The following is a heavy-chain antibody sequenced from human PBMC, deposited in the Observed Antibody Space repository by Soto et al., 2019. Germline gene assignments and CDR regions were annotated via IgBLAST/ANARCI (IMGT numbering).Heavy chain of an antibody. CDR3: ARDRGVAPPVAGNTHYYYYMDV. CDR2: ISAFNGNT. CDR1: GYSFTNYG. V-gene: IGHV1-18*01. D-gene: IGHD6-19*01. Sequence: QDQLLQSGAEVKKPGASVTVSCKASGYSFTNYGITWVRQAPGQGLEWMGWISAFNGNTHYAQKLQGRVTMTTDASTSTAFLEPRSLRSDDTAVYYCARDRGVAPPVAGNTHYYYYMDVWGIGTTVTVSS. J-gene: IGHJ6*03.